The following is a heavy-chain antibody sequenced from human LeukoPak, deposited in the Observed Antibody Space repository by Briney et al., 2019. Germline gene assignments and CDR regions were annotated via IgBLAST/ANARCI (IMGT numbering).Heavy chain of an antibody. CDR2: ICDSGGST. Sequence: GGSLRLSCAPSGFTLTIYTMGWVRQGPGRGLERVSSICDSGGSTYYAASVKCRFTISRDNSKNTLYLQMISLRAEDTAGYYCAKSIVGDQRDFWGQGTLVTVSS. CDR3: AKSIVGDQRDF. J-gene: IGHJ4*02. CDR1: GFTLTIYT. V-gene: IGHV3-23*01. D-gene: IGHD2-21*02.